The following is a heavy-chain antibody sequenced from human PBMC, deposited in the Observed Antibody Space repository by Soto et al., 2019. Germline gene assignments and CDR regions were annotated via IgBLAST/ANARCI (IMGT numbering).Heavy chain of an antibody. Sequence: SETLSLTCTVSGGSISSGGYYWSWIRQHPGKGLEWIGYIYYSGNTYYNPSLKSRVTISVDTSENQFSLKLSSVTAADTAVYYCARSPSGYFDYWGQGTLVTVSS. CDR1: GGSISSGGYY. V-gene: IGHV4-31*03. CDR2: IYYSGNT. J-gene: IGHJ4*02. D-gene: IGHD6-25*01. CDR3: ARSPSGYFDY.